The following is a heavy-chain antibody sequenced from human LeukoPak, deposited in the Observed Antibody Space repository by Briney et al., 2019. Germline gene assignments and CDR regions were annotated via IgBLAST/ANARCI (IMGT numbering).Heavy chain of an antibody. CDR3: AKDAKRYYDFWSGENWFDP. CDR1: GFTFSSYA. Sequence: GGSLRLSCAAPGFTFSSYAMSWVRQAPGKGLEWVSAISGSGGSTYYADSVKGRFTISRDNSKNTLYLQMNSLRAEDTAVYYCAKDAKRYYDFWSGENWFDPWGQGTLVTVSS. D-gene: IGHD3-3*01. J-gene: IGHJ5*02. CDR2: ISGSGGST. V-gene: IGHV3-23*01.